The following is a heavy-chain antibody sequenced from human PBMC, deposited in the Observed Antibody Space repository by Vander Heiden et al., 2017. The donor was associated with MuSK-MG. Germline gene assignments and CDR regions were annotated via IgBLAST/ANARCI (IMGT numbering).Heavy chain of an antibody. J-gene: IGHJ4*02. D-gene: IGHD1-26*01. V-gene: IGHV3-7*04. Sequence: EVQLVESGGGLVQPGGSLRLACAASVFTFSSYWMSWVRQAPGKGLEWVANIKQDGSEKYYVDSVKGRFTISRDNAKNSLYLQMNSLRAEDTAVYYCARDLWDAIDYWGQGTLVTVSS. CDR1: VFTFSSYW. CDR3: ARDLWDAIDY. CDR2: IKQDGSEK.